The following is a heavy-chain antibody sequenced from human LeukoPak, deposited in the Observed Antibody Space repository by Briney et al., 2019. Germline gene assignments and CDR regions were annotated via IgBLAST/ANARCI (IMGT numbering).Heavy chain of an antibody. CDR1: GFTFSSYS. Sequence: KPGGSLRLSCAASGFTFSSYSMNWVRQAPGKGLEWVSSIGSSSSYIYYADSVKGRFTISRDNAKNSLYLQMNSLRAEDTAVYYCARDIYSSSTVDYWGQGTLVTVSS. CDR2: IGSSSSYI. J-gene: IGHJ4*02. D-gene: IGHD6-6*01. V-gene: IGHV3-21*01. CDR3: ARDIYSSSTVDY.